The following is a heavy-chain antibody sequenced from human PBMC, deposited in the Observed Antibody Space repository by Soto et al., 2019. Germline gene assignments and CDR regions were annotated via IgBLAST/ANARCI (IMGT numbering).Heavy chain of an antibody. CDR1: GGSISSGGYY. J-gene: IGHJ4*02. CDR3: ARDLSSNRYYFDY. V-gene: IGHV4-31*03. Sequence: PSETLSLTCTVSGGSISSGGYYWSWIRHHPGKGLEWIGYIYYSGSTYYNPSLKSRVTISVDTSKNQFSLKLSSVTAADTAVYYCARDLSSNRYYFDYWGQGTLVTVSS. D-gene: IGHD3-16*02. CDR2: IYYSGST.